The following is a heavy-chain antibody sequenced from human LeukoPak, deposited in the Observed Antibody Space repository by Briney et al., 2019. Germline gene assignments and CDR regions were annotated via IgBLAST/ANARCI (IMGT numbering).Heavy chain of an antibody. J-gene: IGHJ4*02. CDR1: GFTFSSYG. Sequence: PGGSLRLSCAASGFTFSSYGMHWVRQAPGKGLEWVAVISYDGSNKYYADSVKGRFTISRDNSKNTQYLQMNSLRAEDTAVYYCAKAIAAAGLDYWGQGTLVTVSS. CDR2: ISYDGSNK. D-gene: IGHD6-13*01. V-gene: IGHV3-30*18. CDR3: AKAIAAAGLDY.